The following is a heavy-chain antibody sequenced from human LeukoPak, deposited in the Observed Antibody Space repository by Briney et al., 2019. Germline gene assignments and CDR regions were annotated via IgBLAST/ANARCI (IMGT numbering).Heavy chain of an antibody. CDR3: ARVAPLENFYGDYVLDAFDI. J-gene: IGHJ3*02. CDR1: GYTFTSYG. V-gene: IGHV1-18*01. Sequence: ASVKVSCKASGYTFTSYGISWVRQAPGQGLEWMGWISAYNGNTNYAQKLQGRVTMTTDTSTSTAYMELRSLRSDDTAVYYCARVAPLENFYGDYVLDAFDIWGQGTMVTVSS. CDR2: ISAYNGNT. D-gene: IGHD4-17*01.